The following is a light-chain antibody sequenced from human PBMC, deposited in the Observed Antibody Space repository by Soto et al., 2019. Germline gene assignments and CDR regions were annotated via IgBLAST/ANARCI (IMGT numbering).Light chain of an antibody. J-gene: IGLJ3*02. V-gene: IGLV1-51*01. CDR2: EIN. Sequence: QAVVTQPPSVSAAPGQKVTISCSGSSSNIGNNYVSWYQQFPGTAPRLLIYEINRRPSGIPARFAGSKSGTSATLDITGLQTGDEAVYYCGTWDNSLSVVLFGGGTKVTVL. CDR1: SSNIGNNY. CDR3: GTWDNSLSVVL.